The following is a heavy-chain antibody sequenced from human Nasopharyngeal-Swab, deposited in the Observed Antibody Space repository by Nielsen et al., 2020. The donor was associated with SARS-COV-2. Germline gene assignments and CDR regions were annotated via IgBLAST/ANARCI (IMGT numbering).Heavy chain of an antibody. V-gene: IGHV3-23*01. Sequence: GESRKISCVAFGFSLTRYAMIWVRQAPGKGLEWVSGISASGRATYYADSVEGRLTISRDNSRNTLSLQMNNLRAEDTATYYCARGCDTDCFRVDSWGQGTLVTVSS. CDR3: ARGCDTDCFRVDS. CDR1: GFSLTRYA. CDR2: ISASGRAT. D-gene: IGHD2-21*02. J-gene: IGHJ4*02.